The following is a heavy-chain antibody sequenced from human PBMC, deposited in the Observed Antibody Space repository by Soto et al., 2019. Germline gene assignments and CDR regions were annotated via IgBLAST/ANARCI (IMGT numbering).Heavy chain of an antibody. CDR1: GGTFSSYT. CDR2: IIPILGIA. CDR3: AREGLYPTVTIYYFDY. V-gene: IGHV1-69*04. Sequence: SVKVSCKASGGTFSSYTISWVRQAPGQGLEWMGRIIPILGIANYAQKFQGRVTITADKSTSTAYMELSSLRSEDTAVYYCAREGLYPTVTIYYFDYWGQGTLVTVSS. D-gene: IGHD4-4*01. J-gene: IGHJ4*02.